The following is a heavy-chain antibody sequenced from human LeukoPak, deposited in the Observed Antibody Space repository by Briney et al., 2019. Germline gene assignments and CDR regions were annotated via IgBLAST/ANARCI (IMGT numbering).Heavy chain of an antibody. CDR1: GYTFTSYD. Sequence: SVKVSCKASGYTFTSYDINWVRQATGQGLEWMGGIIPIFGTANYAQKFQGRVTITTDESTSTAYMELSSLRSEDTAVYYCARELNLGYCSSTSCYPYFDYWGQGTLVTVSS. CDR2: IIPIFGTA. CDR3: ARELNLGYCSSTSCYPYFDY. V-gene: IGHV1-69*05. D-gene: IGHD2-2*01. J-gene: IGHJ4*02.